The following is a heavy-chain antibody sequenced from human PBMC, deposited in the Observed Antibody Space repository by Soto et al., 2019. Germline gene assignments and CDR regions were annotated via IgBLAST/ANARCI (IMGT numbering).Heavy chain of an antibody. D-gene: IGHD3-16*01. CDR3: ARAKVPAYDYIWGFDY. CDR2: ISAYNGNT. CDR1: GYTFTSYG. V-gene: IGHV1-18*01. J-gene: IGHJ4*02. Sequence: ASVKVSCKASGYTFTSYGISWVRQAPGQGLEWMGWISAYNGNTNYAQKLQGRVTMTTDTSTSTAYMELRSLRSDDTAVYYCARAKVPAYDYIWGFDYWGQGTLVTVSS.